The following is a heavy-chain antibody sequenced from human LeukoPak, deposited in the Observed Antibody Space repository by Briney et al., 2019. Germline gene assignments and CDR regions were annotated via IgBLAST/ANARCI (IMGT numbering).Heavy chain of an antibody. D-gene: IGHD6-13*01. J-gene: IGHJ6*03. V-gene: IGHV4-4*07. Sequence: SETPSLTCTVSGGSISSYYWSWIRQPAGKGLEWIGRIYTSGSTNYNPSLKSRVTMSVDTSKNQFYLKLSSVTAADTAVYYCARDRSSWYLAYYYYMDVWGKGTTVTVSS. CDR2: IYTSGST. CDR1: GGSISSYY. CDR3: ARDRSSWYLAYYYYMDV.